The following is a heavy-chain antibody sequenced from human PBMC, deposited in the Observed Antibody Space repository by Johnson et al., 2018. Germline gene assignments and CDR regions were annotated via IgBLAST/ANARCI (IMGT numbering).Heavy chain of an antibody. D-gene: IGHD2-2*01. CDR2: ISGRGGNS. V-gene: IGHV3-23*04. Sequence: VQLVQSGGGLVQPGGSLRLSCVASGFTFSRWARQAPGKGLEWVSFISGRGGNSYFADSVKGRFTISRDNSKNMLYLLVNSLIAEDPAVYYCARDDCGSPSCFGLWGQGTRVTVSS. J-gene: IGHJ4*02. CDR3: ARDDCGSPSCFGL. CDR1: GFTFSR.